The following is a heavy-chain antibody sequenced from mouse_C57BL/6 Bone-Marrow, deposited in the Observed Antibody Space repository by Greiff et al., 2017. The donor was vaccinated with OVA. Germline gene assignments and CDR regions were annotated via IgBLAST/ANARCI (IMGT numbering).Heavy chain of an antibody. Sequence: QVQLKQSGPELVKPGASVKISCKASGYAFSSSWMNWVKQRPGKGLEWIGRIYPGDGDTNYNQKFKGKATLTVDKSSSTAYMQLSSLTSEDSAVYYCAIPSLTTRVWYFDYWGQGTTLTVSS. CDR3: AIPSLTTRVWYFDY. D-gene: IGHD1-1*01. V-gene: IGHV1-82*01. J-gene: IGHJ2*01. CDR1: GYAFSSSW. CDR2: IYPGDGDT.